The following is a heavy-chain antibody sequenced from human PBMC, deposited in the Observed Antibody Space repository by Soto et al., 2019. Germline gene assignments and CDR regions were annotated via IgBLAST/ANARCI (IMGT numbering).Heavy chain of an antibody. V-gene: IGHV3-23*01. CDR2: ISGSGGST. CDR3: AKGTVTMIVGSRDY. Sequence: GGSLRLSCAASGFTFSSFAMSWVRQAPGKGLEWVSAISGSGGSTYYADSVKGRFTISRDNSKNTLYLQMNSLRAEDTAVYYWAKGTVTMIVGSRDYWGQGTLVTVSS. CDR1: GFTFSSFA. J-gene: IGHJ4*02. D-gene: IGHD3-22*01.